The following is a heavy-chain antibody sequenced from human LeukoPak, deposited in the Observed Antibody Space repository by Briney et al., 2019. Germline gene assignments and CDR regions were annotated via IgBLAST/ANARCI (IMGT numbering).Heavy chain of an antibody. CDR2: IYYSGST. Sequence: SETLSLTCAVSGGSISSNSYYWGWIRQPPWKGLEWIGSIYYSGSTYYNPSLKSRVTISVDTSKNQFSLKLSSVTAADTAVYYCARHAEVRGVIGYWGQGTLVTVSS. CDR3: ARHAEVRGVIGY. J-gene: IGHJ4*02. D-gene: IGHD3-10*01. CDR1: GGSISSNSYY. V-gene: IGHV4-39*01.